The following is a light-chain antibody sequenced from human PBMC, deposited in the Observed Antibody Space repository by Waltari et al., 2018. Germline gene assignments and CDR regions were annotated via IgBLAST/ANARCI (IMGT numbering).Light chain of an antibody. V-gene: IGLV7-46*01. CDR3: LLSYHDAVI. J-gene: IGLJ2*01. CDR2: ETS. CDR1: SGPVPIAHF. Sequence: QAVVTQEPSLTVSPGGTVTLTSGSSSGPVPIAHFPYWFQQKPAQAPRTLISETSNRLSWTPARFSGSLLGGKAALTLSDAQPDDDADYYCLLSYHDAVIFGGGTKLTVL.